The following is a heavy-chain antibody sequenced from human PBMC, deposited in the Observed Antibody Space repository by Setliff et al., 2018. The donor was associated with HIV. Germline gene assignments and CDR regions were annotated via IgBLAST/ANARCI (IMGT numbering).Heavy chain of an antibody. Sequence: SETLSLTCAVSGYSISSGYYWGWIRQPPGRGLEWIGNIYHSGSTNYNPSLKSRVTISVDTSTNQFSLSLASVTAADTAVYYCTRRFEKWLAFDYWGQGTLVTVSS. J-gene: IGHJ4*02. V-gene: IGHV4-38-2*01. D-gene: IGHD6-19*01. CDR3: TRRFEKWLAFDY. CDR1: GYSISSGYY. CDR2: IYHSGST.